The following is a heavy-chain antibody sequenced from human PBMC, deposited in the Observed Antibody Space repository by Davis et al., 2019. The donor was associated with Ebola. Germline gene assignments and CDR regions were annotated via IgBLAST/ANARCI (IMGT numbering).Heavy chain of an antibody. Sequence: PGGSLRLSCVASGFTFNNYWMSWVRQAPGKGLQWVANIKQDGREKSYVDSVKGRFTISRDNAKNSLYLEMSSLRADDTGLYYCVRGSYGYWGQGTLVTVSS. V-gene: IGHV3-7*01. D-gene: IGHD1-26*01. CDR2: IKQDGREK. CDR1: GFTFNNYW. J-gene: IGHJ4*02. CDR3: VRGSYGY.